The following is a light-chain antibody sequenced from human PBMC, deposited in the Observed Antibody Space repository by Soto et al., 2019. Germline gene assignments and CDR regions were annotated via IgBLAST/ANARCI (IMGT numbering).Light chain of an antibody. V-gene: IGKV3-11*01. CDR1: QSVSTS. J-gene: IGKJ2*01. Sequence: EIVLTQSPATLSLSPGEGATLSCRASQSVSTSLAWYQQKPGQAPRLLIYDASNRATGIPARFSGSGSGTDFTLTISSLEPEDFAVYYCQQRSNWPRTFGQGTKLEIQ. CDR2: DAS. CDR3: QQRSNWPRT.